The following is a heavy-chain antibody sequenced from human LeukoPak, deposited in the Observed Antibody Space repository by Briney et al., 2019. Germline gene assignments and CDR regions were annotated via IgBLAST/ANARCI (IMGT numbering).Heavy chain of an antibody. CDR3: ARLDYGDHDY. CDR1: GGSISSGSYY. V-gene: IGHV4-39*01. J-gene: IGHJ4*02. Sequence: KPSETLSLTCTVSGGSISSGSYYWGWIRQPPGKGLEWIGSIYYSGSTYYNPSLKSRVTISVDTSKNQLSLKLSSVTATDTAVYYCARLDYGDHDYWGQGTLVTLSS. CDR2: IYYSGST. D-gene: IGHD4-17*01.